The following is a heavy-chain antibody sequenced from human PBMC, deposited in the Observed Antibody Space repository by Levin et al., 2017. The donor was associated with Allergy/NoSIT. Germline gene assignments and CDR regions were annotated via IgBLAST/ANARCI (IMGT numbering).Heavy chain of an antibody. CDR3: ARSEVGSEH. J-gene: IGHJ4*02. CDR2: IYSSGSA. D-gene: IGHD3-10*01. CDR1: GGSISSGSYY. Sequence: PSETLSLTCKVSGGSISSGSYYWSWIRQPAATGLEWIGRIYSSGSANYNPSLKSRVTISVDTSKNQFSLKLSSVTAADTAVYYCARSEVGSEHWGQGTLVTVSS. V-gene: IGHV4-61*02.